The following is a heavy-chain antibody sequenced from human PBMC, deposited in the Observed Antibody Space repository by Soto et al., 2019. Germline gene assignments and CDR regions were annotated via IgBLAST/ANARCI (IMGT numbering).Heavy chain of an antibody. CDR3: ARDKQPVYYYYGMDV. Sequence: PGGSLRLSCAASGFTFSSYWMHWVRQAPGKGLVWVSRINSDGSSTSYADSVKGRFTISRDNAKNTLYMPMNSLRAEDTAVYYCARDKQPVYYYYGMDVWGQGTTVTVSS. CDR2: INSDGSST. D-gene: IGHD6-6*01. CDR1: GFTFSSYW. J-gene: IGHJ6*02. V-gene: IGHV3-74*01.